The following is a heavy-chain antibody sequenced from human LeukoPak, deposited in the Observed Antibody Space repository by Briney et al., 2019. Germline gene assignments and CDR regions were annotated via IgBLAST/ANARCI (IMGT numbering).Heavy chain of an antibody. CDR2: INHSGST. J-gene: IGHJ4*02. CDR3: ARGRGYSSPSGY. CDR1: GGSFSGYY. Sequence: SETLSLTCAVYGGSFSGYYWSWIRQPPGKGLEWIGEINHSGSTNCNPSLKSRVTISVDTSKNQFSLKLSSVTAADTAVYYCARGRGYSSPSGYWGQGTLVTVSS. V-gene: IGHV4-34*01. D-gene: IGHD5-18*01.